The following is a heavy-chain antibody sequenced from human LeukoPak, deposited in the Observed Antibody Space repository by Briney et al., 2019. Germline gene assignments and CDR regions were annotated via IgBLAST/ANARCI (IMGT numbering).Heavy chain of an antibody. CDR1: GFTFSDYY. Sequence: PWGSLRLSCAASGFTFSDYYMSWLRQTPGKGLEWVSYISSSGDTIYYADSVKGRFTISRDNAKNSLYLQMNSLRAEDAAVYYCARDRYYDFWSGQFGYWGQGTLVTVSS. J-gene: IGHJ4*02. V-gene: IGHV3-11*01. D-gene: IGHD3-3*01. CDR2: ISSSGDTI. CDR3: ARDRYYDFWSGQFGY.